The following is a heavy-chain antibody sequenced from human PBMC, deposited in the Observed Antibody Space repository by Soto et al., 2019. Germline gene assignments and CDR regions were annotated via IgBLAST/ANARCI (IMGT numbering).Heavy chain of an antibody. CDR1: GGSFSGYY. J-gene: IGHJ6*01. CDR2: INPSGST. V-gene: IGHV4-34*01. CDR3: ASGPAARPYYFCMDV. Sequence: QVQLQQWGAGLLKPSETLSLTCAVYGGSFSGYYWSWIRQPPGKGLEWIGEINPSGSTNYNPSLKSRVTVAVDPAKNQFSLELSSVTAADTAGYYCASGPAARPYYFCMDVWGLGTTVTVSS. D-gene: IGHD6-6*01.